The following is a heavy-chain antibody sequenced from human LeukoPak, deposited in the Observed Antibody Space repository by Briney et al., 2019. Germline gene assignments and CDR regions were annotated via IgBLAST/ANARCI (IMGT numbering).Heavy chain of an antibody. J-gene: IGHJ5*02. Sequence: PGGSLRLSCAASGFTFNDYAMPWVRQAPGKGLEWVADISYDGSNKYYADSVKGRFTISRGNSKNTLYLQMNSLRVEDTAVYYCAKDYYGSGATPEAWGQGTLVTVSS. V-gene: IGHV3-30*18. CDR3: AKDYYGSGATPEA. CDR1: GFTFNDYA. D-gene: IGHD3-10*01. CDR2: ISYDGSNK.